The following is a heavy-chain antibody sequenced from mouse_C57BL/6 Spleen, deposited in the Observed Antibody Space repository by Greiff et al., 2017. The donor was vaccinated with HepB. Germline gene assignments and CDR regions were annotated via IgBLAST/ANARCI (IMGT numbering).Heavy chain of an antibody. CDR1: GYAFSSSW. Sequence: QVQLKQSGPELVKPGASVKISCKASGYAFSSSWMNWVKQRPGKGLEWIGRIYPGDGDTNYNGKFKGKATLTADKSSSTAYMQLSSLTSEDSAVYFCARSSIYSTTVVADAIDYWGQGTSVTVSS. J-gene: IGHJ4*01. CDR3: ARSSIYSTTVVADAIDY. D-gene: IGHD1-1*01. V-gene: IGHV1-82*01. CDR2: IYPGDGDT.